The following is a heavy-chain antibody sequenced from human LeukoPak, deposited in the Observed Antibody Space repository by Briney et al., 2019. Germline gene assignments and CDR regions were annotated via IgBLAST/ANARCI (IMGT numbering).Heavy chain of an antibody. CDR1: GGTFSSYA. V-gene: IGHV1-69*13. J-gene: IGHJ6*03. CDR3: ASPSSESYGLYYYYYMDV. CDR2: IIHIFGTA. Sequence: SVEASCKASGGTFSSYAISWVRQASGQGLEWMGGIIHIFGTANYAQKFQGRVTITADESTSTAYMELSSLRSEDTAVYYCASPSSESYGLYYYYYMDVWGKGTTVTISS. D-gene: IGHD1-26*01.